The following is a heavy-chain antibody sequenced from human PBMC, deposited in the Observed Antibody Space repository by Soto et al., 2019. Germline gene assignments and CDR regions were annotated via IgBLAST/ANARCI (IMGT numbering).Heavy chain of an antibody. Sequence: QVQLQESGPGLVKPSETLSLTCTVSGGSISTYYWNWIRQSAGKGLEWIGRVYISGSTNYHPSLKSRVAMSVDTSNNQFSLKVTSVTAPDTAVYYCARGGRDGFDTWGQGTMVTVSS. J-gene: IGHJ3*02. CDR3: ARGGRDGFDT. CDR2: VYISGST. V-gene: IGHV4-4*07. CDR1: GGSISTYY.